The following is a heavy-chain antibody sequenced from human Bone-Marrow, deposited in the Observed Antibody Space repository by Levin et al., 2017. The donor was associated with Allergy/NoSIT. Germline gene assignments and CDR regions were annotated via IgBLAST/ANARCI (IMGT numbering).Heavy chain of an antibody. V-gene: IGHV3-48*01. D-gene: IGHD2-15*01. CDR1: GFTFNTYS. CDR3: ARDRGGSGRDHFDY. Sequence: SCAASGFTFNTYSMNWVRQAPGKGLEWISDIGRSGGPTYYADSVKGRFTISRDNAKNSLYLQMNGLRVEDTAVYYCARDRGGSGRDHFDYWGQGVLVTVSS. CDR2: IGRSGGPT. J-gene: IGHJ4*02.